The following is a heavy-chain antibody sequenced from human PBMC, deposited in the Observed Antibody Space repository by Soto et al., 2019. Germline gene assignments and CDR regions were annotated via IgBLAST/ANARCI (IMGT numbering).Heavy chain of an antibody. V-gene: IGHV4-31*03. D-gene: IGHD6-19*01. J-gene: IGHJ5*02. CDR3: ARGAVGTPNGFDP. Sequence: QVQLQESGPGLVKPSQTLSLTCTVSGGSITSGGYYWTWIRQHPGKGLEFIGFIPYSGSTYHNPSLKSRVTVSADTSKSQLSVEVSSVTAADTAVCYCARGAVGTPNGFDPWGQGILVPVSS. CDR1: GGSITSGGYY. CDR2: IPYSGST.